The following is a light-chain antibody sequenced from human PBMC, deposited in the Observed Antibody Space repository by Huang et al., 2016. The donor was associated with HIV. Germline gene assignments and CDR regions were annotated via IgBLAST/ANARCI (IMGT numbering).Light chain of an antibody. CDR2: GTS. CDR1: QSIGRD. J-gene: IGKJ3*01. CDR3: QKYDTWPFT. V-gene: IGKV3-15*01. Sequence: EIVMTQSPAILSASLGERVTLSCKASQSIGRDLAWYQQKPGQAPRLLLYGTSTSATGVPARFSGSGSGTDFTLTISRLESEDFAVYFCQKYDTWPFTFGPGAKVDIK.